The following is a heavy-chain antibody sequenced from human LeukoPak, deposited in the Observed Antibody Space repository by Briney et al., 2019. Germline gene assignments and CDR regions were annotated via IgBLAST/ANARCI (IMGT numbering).Heavy chain of an antibody. Sequence: GGSLRLSCTGSGFTFSIFWMSWVRQAPGKGLEWVANIRQDGSKRYYMDSVKGRFTISRDNAKNSLYLQMNSLRAEDTAVYYCARDSGVRDFDCWGQGTLVTVSS. CDR3: ARDSGVRDFDC. J-gene: IGHJ4*02. V-gene: IGHV3-7*04. D-gene: IGHD3-3*01. CDR1: GFTFSIFW. CDR2: IRQDGSKR.